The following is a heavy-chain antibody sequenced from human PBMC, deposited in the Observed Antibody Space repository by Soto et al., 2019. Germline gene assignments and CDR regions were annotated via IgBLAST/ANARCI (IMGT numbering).Heavy chain of an antibody. V-gene: IGHV3-23*01. J-gene: IGHJ4*02. CDR1: GFTFSSYA. CDR3: ARTITMIVVVIPYYFDY. CDR2: ISGSGGST. Sequence: EVQLLESGGGLVQPGGSLRLSCAASGFTFSSYAMSWVRQAPGKGLEWVSAISGSGGSTYYADSVKGRFTISRDSSKNTLYLQMNSLRAEDTAVYYCARTITMIVVVIPYYFDYWGQGTLVTVSS. D-gene: IGHD3-22*01.